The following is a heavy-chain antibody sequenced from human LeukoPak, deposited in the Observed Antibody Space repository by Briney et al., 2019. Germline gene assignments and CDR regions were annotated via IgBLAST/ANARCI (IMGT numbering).Heavy chain of an antibody. CDR2: IIPIFGTA. V-gene: IGHV1-69*13. CDR3: ARVGPYSGSYGGWFDP. CDR1: GGTFSSYA. J-gene: IGHJ5*02. Sequence: EASVKVSCKASGGTFSSYAISWVRQAPGQGLEWMGGIIPIFGTANYAQKFQGRVTITADESTSTAYMELSSLRSEDTAVYYCARVGPYSGSYGGWFDPWGQGTLVTVSS. D-gene: IGHD1-26*01.